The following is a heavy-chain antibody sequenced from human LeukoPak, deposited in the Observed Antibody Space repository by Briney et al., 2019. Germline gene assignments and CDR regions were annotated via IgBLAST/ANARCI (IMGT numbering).Heavy chain of an antibody. V-gene: IGHV3-21*01. CDR3: ARTYYDILTGYNPYFDY. CDR2: ITASSTAI. J-gene: IGHJ4*02. D-gene: IGHD3-9*01. Sequence: GGSLRLSCAASGFTFNTYTMNWVRQAPGKGLEWVSSITASSTAIYSADSVKGRFTISRDNAKNFLYLQMNSLRAEDTAVYCCARTYYDILTGYNPYFDYWGQGILVTVSS. CDR1: GFTFNTYT.